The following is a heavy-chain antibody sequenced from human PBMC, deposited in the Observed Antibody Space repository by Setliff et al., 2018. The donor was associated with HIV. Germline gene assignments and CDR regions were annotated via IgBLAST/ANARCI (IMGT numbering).Heavy chain of an antibody. D-gene: IGHD2-21*01. CDR2: VHNSGTA. CDR1: GAFFTSARYY. Sequence: PSETLSLTCSVSGAFFTSARYYWTWIRQHPGHPGKGLEWIGNVHNSGTAYSTPSLRSRVDISLDTSNSQFSLNLRAVTAADTAVYYCARGVYCGASCYQGTDHWGQGTLVTVSS. V-gene: IGHV4-31*03. J-gene: IGHJ5*02. CDR3: ARGVYCGASCYQGTDH.